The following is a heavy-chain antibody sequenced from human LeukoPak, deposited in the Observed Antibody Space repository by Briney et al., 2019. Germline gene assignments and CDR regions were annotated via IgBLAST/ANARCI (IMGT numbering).Heavy chain of an antibody. CDR3: ARGGHSSFDY. J-gene: IGHJ4*02. CDR2: ITSDGRKI. Sequence: PGGSLRLSCAASGFTFSNFWLHWVRQAPGKGLEWVSRITSDGRKINYADSVQGRFTISRDNAKNTLYLQMSSLRAEDTAVYYCARGGHSSFDYWGQGALVTVSS. CDR1: GFTFSNFW. V-gene: IGHV3-74*01. D-gene: IGHD3-16*01.